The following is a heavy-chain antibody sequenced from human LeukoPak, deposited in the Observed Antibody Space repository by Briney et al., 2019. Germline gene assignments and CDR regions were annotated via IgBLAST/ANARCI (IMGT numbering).Heavy chain of an antibody. D-gene: IGHD3-9*01. CDR3: ARGARTSGWILTGYLDY. V-gene: IGHV1-46*01. Sequence: GASVKLSCKAFGYTFTGYWMHWVRQAPGQGPEWMGVISPSGGSTIYAQKFKGRVTLTRDMSTSTDYLELSSLRSDDTAVYYCARGARTSGWILTGYLDYWGQGTLVTVSS. CDR2: ISPSGGST. J-gene: IGHJ4*02. CDR1: GYTFTGYW.